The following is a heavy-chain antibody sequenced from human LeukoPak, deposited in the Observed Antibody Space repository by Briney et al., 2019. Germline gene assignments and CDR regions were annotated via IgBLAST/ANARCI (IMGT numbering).Heavy chain of an antibody. CDR3: AKDTIVGGYDGVFDS. J-gene: IGHJ4*02. Sequence: GGSLRLSCAASGFMFDDYSMHWVRQAPGKGLEWVSVISWDGGSTYYADSVKGRFTVSRDNSKNSLYLQMNSLRAEDTALYYCAKDTIVGGYDGVFDSWGQGTLVTVSS. D-gene: IGHD5-12*01. CDR1: GFMFDDYS. CDR2: ISWDGGST. V-gene: IGHV3-43*01.